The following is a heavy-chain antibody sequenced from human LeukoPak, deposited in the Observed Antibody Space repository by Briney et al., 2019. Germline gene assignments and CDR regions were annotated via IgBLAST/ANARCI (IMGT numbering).Heavy chain of an antibody. CDR2: IGTSGDT. Sequence: GGSLRLSCAASGFTFSTYDMHWVRQASGKGLEWVSGIGTSGDTYYPGSVKGRFTISRENAKNSLYLQMNSLRAGDTALYYCARDLKQGGPNYNYGMDVWGQGTKVTVSS. J-gene: IGHJ6*02. CDR3: ARDLKQGGPNYNYGMDV. V-gene: IGHV3-13*04. D-gene: IGHD3-16*01. CDR1: GFTFSTYD.